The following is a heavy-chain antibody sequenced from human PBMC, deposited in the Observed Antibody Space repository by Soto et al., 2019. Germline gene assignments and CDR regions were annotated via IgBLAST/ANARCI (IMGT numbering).Heavy chain of an antibody. CDR1: GFTFSHFT. Sequence: CVSLRLPWAASGFTFSHFTRKRGRHPPGAWLEWISHLNGAGTIIYYADSVTGRFTSSRANAKNSLYLQVSSRSAEDRAVYYCVTGRDDGWLDHPDNPLDAWGQGTTVTVSS. V-gene: IGHV3-48*01. CDR2: LNGAGTII. J-gene: IGHJ6*02. CDR3: VTGRDDGWLDHPDNPLDA. D-gene: IGHD6-19*01.